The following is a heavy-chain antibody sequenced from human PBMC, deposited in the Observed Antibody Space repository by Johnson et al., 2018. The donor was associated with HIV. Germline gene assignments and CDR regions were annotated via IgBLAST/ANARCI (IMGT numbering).Heavy chain of an antibody. V-gene: IGHV3-33*01. D-gene: IGHD5-12*01. CDR2: IYYHGSDK. J-gene: IGHJ3*02. CDR1: GFSFSTYG. Sequence: QVQLVESGGGVVQPGRSLRLSCAASGFSFSTYGMHWVRQAPGKGLEWVAVIYYHGSDKYYGDFVKGRFTISRDNSKNTLYLQLNSLRAEDTAVYYCARELCWLEGTHDAFDIWGQGTLVTVSS. CDR3: ARELCWLEGTHDAFDI.